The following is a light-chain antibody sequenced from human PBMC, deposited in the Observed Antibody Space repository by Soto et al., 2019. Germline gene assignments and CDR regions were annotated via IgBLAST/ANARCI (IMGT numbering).Light chain of an antibody. Sequence: QSVLTQPASVSGSPGQSITISCTGTSSDVGDYNYVSWYQQHPDKAPKLMIFEVSNRPSGVSNRFSGSRSGNTASLSISGLQSEDGADYYCSSYTRSNTHVFGTGTKVTVL. J-gene: IGLJ1*01. CDR2: EVS. V-gene: IGLV2-14*01. CDR1: SSDVGDYNY. CDR3: SSYTRSNTHV.